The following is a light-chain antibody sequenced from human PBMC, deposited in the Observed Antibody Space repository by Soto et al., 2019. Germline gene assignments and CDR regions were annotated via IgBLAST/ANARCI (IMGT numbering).Light chain of an antibody. V-gene: IGLV2-14*01. CDR2: EVS. J-gene: IGLJ3*02. Sequence: QSVLTQPASVSGSPGQSITISCTGTSSDVGGYKYVSWYQQHTDTAPKLMIYEVSYRPSGISNRFSGSKSGNTASLTISGLQAEDEADYYCSSYTSASTLVFGGGTKLTVL. CDR3: SSYTSASTLV. CDR1: SSDVGGYKY.